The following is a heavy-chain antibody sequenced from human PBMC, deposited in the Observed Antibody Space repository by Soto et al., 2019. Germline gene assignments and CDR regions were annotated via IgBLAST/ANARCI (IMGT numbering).Heavy chain of an antibody. CDR1: GGSISSYY. CDR3: ARRYGGAFDY. CDR2: IYYSGST. D-gene: IGHD2-21*01. J-gene: IGHJ4*02. V-gene: IGHV4-59*08. Sequence: QVQLQESGPGLVKPSETLSLTCTVSGGSISSYYWSWIRQPPGKGLEWIGYIYYSGSTNYHPSLRSRVTTPVDTSKNQFSLKLSSVTAADTSVYYCARRYGGAFDYWGQGTLVTVSS.